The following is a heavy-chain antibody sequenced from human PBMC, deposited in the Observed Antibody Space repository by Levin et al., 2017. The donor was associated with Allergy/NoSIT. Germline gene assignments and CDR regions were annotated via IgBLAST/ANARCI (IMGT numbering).Heavy chain of an antibody. V-gene: IGHV3-33*01. J-gene: IGHJ3*02. D-gene: IGHD2-2*01. CDR2: IWYDGSNK. CDR1: GFTFSSYG. CDR3: AIIWQISSTSCPTTHAFDI. Sequence: GESLKISCAASGFTFSSYGMHWVRQAPGKGLEWVAVIWYDGSNKYYADSVKGRFTISRDNSKNTLYLQMNSLRAEDTAVYYCAIIWQISSTSCPTTHAFDIWGQGTMVTVSS.